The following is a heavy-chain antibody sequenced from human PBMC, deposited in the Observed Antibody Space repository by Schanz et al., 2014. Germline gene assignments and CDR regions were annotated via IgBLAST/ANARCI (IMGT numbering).Heavy chain of an antibody. D-gene: IGHD1-20*01. CDR1: GFTFSNYV. J-gene: IGHJ6*02. V-gene: IGHV3-23*04. CDR3: ARRITGTHHNPYYHGMDV. Sequence: EVQLVESGGGLVQPGGSLRLSCAASGFTFSNYVMDWVRQAPGTGLEWVASITYNGDSTYYTDSVKGRFTISRDNSKNALYLQMNSLRAEDTAVYYCARRITGTHHNPYYHGMDVWGQGTTVTVSS. CDR2: ITYNGDST.